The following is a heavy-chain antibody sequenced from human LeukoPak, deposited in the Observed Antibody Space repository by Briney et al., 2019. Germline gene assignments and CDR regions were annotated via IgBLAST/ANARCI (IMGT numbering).Heavy chain of an antibody. CDR2: INGDGSTT. V-gene: IGHV3-74*01. Sequence: GGSLRLSCAASGFTFNTNLMHWVRQAPGKGLVWVSCINGDGSTTTYADSVKGRFTISRDNAKNTVYLQINNLRAEDTAVYYCARDADSWGQGTLVTVSS. J-gene: IGHJ4*02. CDR1: GFTFNTNL. CDR3: ARDADS.